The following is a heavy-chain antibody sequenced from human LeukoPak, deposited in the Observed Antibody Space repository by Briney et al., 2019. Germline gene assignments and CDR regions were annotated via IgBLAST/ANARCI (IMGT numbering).Heavy chain of an antibody. CDR2: IYYSGST. CDR1: GGSISSSSYY. V-gene: IGHV4-39*01. J-gene: IGHJ4*02. D-gene: IGHD3-16*02. CDR3: ARHVYDYVWGSYRFPAYFDY. Sequence: SEXLSLTCTVSGGSISSSSYYWGWIRQPPGKGLEWIGSIYYSGSTYYNPSLKSRVTISVDTSKNQFSLKLSSVTAADTAVYYCARHVYDYVWGSYRFPAYFDYWGQGTLVTVSS.